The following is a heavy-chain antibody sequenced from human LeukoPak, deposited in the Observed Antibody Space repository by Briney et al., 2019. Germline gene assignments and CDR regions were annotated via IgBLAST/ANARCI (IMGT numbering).Heavy chain of an antibody. CDR1: GFTFGSHA. CDR3: GKTAVGYSSGQKPAWPVDY. V-gene: IGHV3-23*01. J-gene: IGHJ4*02. Sequence: GGSLRLSCEASGFTFGSHAMYWVRQAPGKGLEWVAGIFGSGGSPHYADPVKGRFTTSRDDSRNTVYLQINSLRAEDTAVYYCGKTAVGYSSGQKPAWPVDYWGQGALVTASS. D-gene: IGHD5-18*01. CDR2: IFGSGGSP.